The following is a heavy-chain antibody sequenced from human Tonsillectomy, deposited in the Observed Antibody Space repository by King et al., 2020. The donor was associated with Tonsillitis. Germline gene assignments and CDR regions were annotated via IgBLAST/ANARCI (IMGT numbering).Heavy chain of an antibody. CDR1: GGTFSSYA. CDR2: IIPFFGTA. Sequence: QLVQSGAEVKKPGSSVKVSCKASGGTFSSYAIGWVRQAPGQGLEWMGGIIPFFGTANFAQKFQGRVTITADESTSAAYMELSSLRSEDTAMYYCARMVSVAGTGYYFDYWGQGTLVTVSS. J-gene: IGHJ4*02. CDR3: ARMVSVAGTGYYFDY. V-gene: IGHV1-69*01. D-gene: IGHD6-19*01.